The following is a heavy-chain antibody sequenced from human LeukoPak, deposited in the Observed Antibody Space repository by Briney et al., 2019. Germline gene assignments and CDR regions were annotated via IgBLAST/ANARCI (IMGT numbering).Heavy chain of an antibody. CDR3: ARHQGSSSFHFDY. V-gene: IGHV3-21*01. D-gene: IGHD6-6*01. CDR2: ISSSSSYI. Sequence: GGSLRLSCAASGFTFSSYAMNWVRQAPGKGLEWVSSISSSSSYIYYADSVKGRFTISRDNAKNSLYLQMNSLRAEDTAVYYCARHQGSSSFHFDYWGQGTLVTVSS. CDR1: GFTFSSYA. J-gene: IGHJ4*02.